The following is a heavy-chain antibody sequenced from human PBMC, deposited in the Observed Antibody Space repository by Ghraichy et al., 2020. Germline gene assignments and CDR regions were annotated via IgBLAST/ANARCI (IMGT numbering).Heavy chain of an antibody. Sequence: SETLSLTCTVSGGSISSSRDFWGWIRQPPGKGLEWIGSISYSGATDYSPSLKSRVTISVDTSNNQFSLKLRSVTAADTAVYYCANTRKTGVTPQRGYFNYWGQGTLVTVSS. V-gene: IGHV4-39*01. CDR1: GGSISSSRDF. CDR2: ISYSGAT. J-gene: IGHJ4*02. D-gene: IGHD7-27*01. CDR3: ANTRKTGVTPQRGYFNY.